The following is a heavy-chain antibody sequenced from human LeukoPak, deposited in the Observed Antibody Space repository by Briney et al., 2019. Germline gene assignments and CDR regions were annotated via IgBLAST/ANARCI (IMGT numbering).Heavy chain of an antibody. CDR1: GFTFSSYS. CDR2: INWNGGST. J-gene: IGHJ4*02. V-gene: IGHV3-20*04. Sequence: PGGSLRLSCAASGFTFSSYSINWVRQAPGKGLEWVSGINWNGGSTGYADSVKGRFTISRDNAKNSLYLQMNSLRAEDTALYYCARGRQQLVDYWGQGTLVTVSS. CDR3: ARGRQQLVDY. D-gene: IGHD6-13*01.